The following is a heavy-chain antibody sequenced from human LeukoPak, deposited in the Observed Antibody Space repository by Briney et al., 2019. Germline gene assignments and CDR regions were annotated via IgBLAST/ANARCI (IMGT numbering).Heavy chain of an antibody. V-gene: IGHV3-23*01. J-gene: IGHJ4*02. CDR3: AQDSGYCSSTSCYGRFDY. CDR2: ISDSGGNT. CDR1: GFTFSSYA. Sequence: GGSLRLSCAASGFTFSSYAMSWVRQAPGKGLEWVSGISDSGGNTYYADSVKGRFTISRDNSKNTLFLQMNSLRVEDTAVYYCAQDSGYCSSTSCYGRFDYWGQGTLVTVS. D-gene: IGHD2-2*01.